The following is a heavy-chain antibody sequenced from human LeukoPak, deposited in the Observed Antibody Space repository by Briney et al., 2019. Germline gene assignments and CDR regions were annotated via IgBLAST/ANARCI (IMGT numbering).Heavy chain of an antibody. J-gene: IGHJ4*02. CDR3: ARETFWSGCPFDY. V-gene: IGHV3-21*01. D-gene: IGHD3-3*01. Sequence: PGGSLRLSCAASGFTFSSYSMNWVRQAPGKGLEWVSSISSSSSYIYYADSVKGRFTISRDNAKNSLYLQMNSLRAEDTAVYYCARETFWSGCPFDYWGQGTLVTVSS. CDR2: ISSSSSYI. CDR1: GFTFSSYS.